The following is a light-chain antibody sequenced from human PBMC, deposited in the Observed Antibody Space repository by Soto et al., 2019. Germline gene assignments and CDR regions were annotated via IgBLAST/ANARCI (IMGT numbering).Light chain of an antibody. CDR2: GAS. J-gene: IGKJ2*01. V-gene: IGKV3-20*01. CDR1: QSVSNSY. Sequence: EIVLTQSPGTLSLSPGERATLSCRASQSVSNSYLAWYQQKPGQAPRLLIYGASTRATGIPDRFSGSESGTAFTLTISRLEPEDFAVFYCQHYGASPYTFGQGTKLEIK. CDR3: QHYGASPYT.